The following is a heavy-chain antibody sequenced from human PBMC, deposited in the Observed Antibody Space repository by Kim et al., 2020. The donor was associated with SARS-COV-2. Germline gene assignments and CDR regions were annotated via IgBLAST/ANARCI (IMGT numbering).Heavy chain of an antibody. CDR2: ISNAGAT. D-gene: IGHD3-3*01. CDR1: GGSVSGYY. CDR3: ARGYELDV. V-gene: IGHV4-59*02. J-gene: IGHJ3*01. Sequence: SETLSLTCTVSGGSVSGYYWTWIRQPPGKGLEWIGVISNAGATDYKPSLRSRVAVSLDMSKNQFSLRLNSVTAADTALYYCARGYELDVWGQGTMVSVSS.